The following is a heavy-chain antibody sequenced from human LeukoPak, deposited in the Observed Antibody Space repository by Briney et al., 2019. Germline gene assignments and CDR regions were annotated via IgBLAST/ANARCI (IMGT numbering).Heavy chain of an antibody. V-gene: IGHV3-21*01. CDR2: ISSSSSYI. Sequence: KSGGSLRLSCAASGFTFSSYSMNWVRQAPGKGLEWVSSISSSSSYIYYADSVKGRFTISRDNAKNSLYLQMNSLRAEDTAVYYCARDLVGATTGGDYWGQGTLVTVSS. CDR3: ARDLVGATTGGDY. J-gene: IGHJ4*02. CDR1: GFTFSSYS. D-gene: IGHD1-26*01.